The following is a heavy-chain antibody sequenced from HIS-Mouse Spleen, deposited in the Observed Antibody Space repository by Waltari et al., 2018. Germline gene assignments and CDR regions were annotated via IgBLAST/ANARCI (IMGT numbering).Heavy chain of an antibody. J-gene: IGHJ4*02. D-gene: IGHD3-3*01. CDR2: IDTSGST. CDR3: ARGDNYDFWSGYGFDY. Sequence: QVQLQESGPGLVKPSETLSPTCTAPGGPISSYYRSWIRQPAGKGLEGIGRIDTSGSTNYNPSLKSRVTMSVDTSKNQFSLKLSSVTAADTAVYYCARGDNYDFWSGYGFDYWGQGTLVTVSS. V-gene: IGHV4-4*07. CDR1: GGPISSYY.